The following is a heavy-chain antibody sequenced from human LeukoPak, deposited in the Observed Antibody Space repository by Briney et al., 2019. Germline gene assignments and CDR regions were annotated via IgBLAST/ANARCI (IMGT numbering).Heavy chain of an antibody. J-gene: IGHJ4*02. CDR3: ARDIPPALFDY. CDR2: ISGSGGST. Sequence: GGSLRLSCAASGFTFSSNAMSWVRQAPGKGLEWVSYISGSGGSTYYADSVKGRFTISRDNSKNTLYLQMNSLRAEDTAVYYCARDIPPALFDYWGQGTLVTVSS. CDR1: GFTFSSNA. V-gene: IGHV3-23*01.